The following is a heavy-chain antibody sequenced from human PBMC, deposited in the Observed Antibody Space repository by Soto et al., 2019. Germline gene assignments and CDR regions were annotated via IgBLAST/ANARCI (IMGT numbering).Heavy chain of an antibody. V-gene: IGHV4-4*07. Sequence: SETLSLTCTVSGDSITSYYWTWIRQAAGKRLECIGRVFSSGTTNYNPSLKSRVAMSVDTSKNQLSLKLTSVTAADTAVYYCARVGDSGYYWYFDYWGQGALVTVSS. CDR2: VFSSGTT. CDR1: GDSITSYY. J-gene: IGHJ4*02. D-gene: IGHD3-22*01. CDR3: ARVGDSGYYWYFDY.